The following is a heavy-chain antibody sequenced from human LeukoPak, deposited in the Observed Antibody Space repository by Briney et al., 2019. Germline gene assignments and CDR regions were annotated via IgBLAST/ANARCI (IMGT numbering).Heavy chain of an antibody. V-gene: IGHV3-23*01. Sequence: GGSLRLSCAASGFTFSSCAMSWVRQAPGKGLEWVSGISDSGASTYYADSVRGRFTISRDNSKNTLYLQMNSLRAEDTAVYYCAKAYYDSSGYYSFDYWGQGTLVTVSS. CDR2: ISDSGAST. CDR1: GFTFSSCA. J-gene: IGHJ4*02. CDR3: AKAYYDSSGYYSFDY. D-gene: IGHD3-22*01.